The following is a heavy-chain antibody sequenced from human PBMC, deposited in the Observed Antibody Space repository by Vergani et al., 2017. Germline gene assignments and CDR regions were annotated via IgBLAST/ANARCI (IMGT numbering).Heavy chain of an antibody. J-gene: IGHJ4*02. CDR3: ARLYGRDSSGSKYFDY. CDR1: GYSFTNYW. D-gene: IGHD3-22*01. CDR2: IHPADSDT. Sequence: EVQLVQSGAEVKKPGESLKISCQISGYSFTNYWIGWVRQMPGKGLEWMGIIHPADSDTRYSPSFQGQVTISVDKSISTAYLQRSSLRASDSAMYYCARLYGRDSSGSKYFDYWLEGTQLTDSS. V-gene: IGHV5-51*01.